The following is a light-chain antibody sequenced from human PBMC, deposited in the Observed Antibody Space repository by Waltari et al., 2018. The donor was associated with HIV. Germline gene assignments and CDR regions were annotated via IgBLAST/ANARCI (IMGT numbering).Light chain of an antibody. Sequence: DVVMTQYPLYMPVTLGQPDSISCRSSQSLVYSDGNTYLNWFQQRPGQSPRRLIYNVSNRDSGVPDRFSGSGSGTDFTLKISRVEAEDVGVYYCMQGTHWPPYTFGQGTKLEIK. CDR2: NVS. V-gene: IGKV2-30*01. J-gene: IGKJ2*01. CDR3: MQGTHWPPYT. CDR1: QSLVYSDGNTY.